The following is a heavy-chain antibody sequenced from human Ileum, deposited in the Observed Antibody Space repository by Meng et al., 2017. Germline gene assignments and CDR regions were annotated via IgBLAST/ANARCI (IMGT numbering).Heavy chain of an antibody. V-gene: IGHV4-34*01. CDR1: GGSFSGYY. J-gene: IGHJ4*02. CDR2: INHSGST. D-gene: IGHD3-16*01. Sequence: QVHARQWGAGRLKPSETLSLTCAVYGGSFSGYYWSWIRQPPGKGLEWIGEINHSGSTNYNPSLKSRVTISVDTSKNQFSLKLSSVTAADTAVYYCARGGGRYGPDFDYWGQGTLVTVSS. CDR3: ARGGGRYGPDFDY.